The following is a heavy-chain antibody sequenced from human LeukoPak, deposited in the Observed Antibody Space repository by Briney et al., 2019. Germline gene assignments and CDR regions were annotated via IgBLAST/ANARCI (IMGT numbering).Heavy chain of an antibody. CDR1: GYTFTSYG. V-gene: IGHV1-18*01. CDR3: ARWELLTYYFYYGMDV. CDR2: ICAYNGNT. J-gene: IGHJ6*02. D-gene: IGHD1-26*01. Sequence: ASVKVSCKASGYTFTSYGISWVRQAPGQGLEWMGWICAYNGNTNYAQKLQGRVTMTTDTSTRTAYMELRSLRSVDTAVYYCARWELLTYYFYYGMDVWGQGTTVTVSS.